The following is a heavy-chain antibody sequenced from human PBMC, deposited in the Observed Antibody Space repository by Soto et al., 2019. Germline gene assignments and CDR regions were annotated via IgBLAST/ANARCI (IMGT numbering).Heavy chain of an antibody. CDR2: TNPNSGNT. J-gene: IGHJ3*02. CDR1: GYTFASYD. Sequence: GASVKVSCKASGYTFASYDINWVRQATGQGLEWMGWTNPNSGNTGYAQKFQGRVTMTRNTSISTAYMELSSLRSEDTAVYYCALTVQLERHHDAFDIWGQGTMVTVSS. D-gene: IGHD1-1*01. CDR3: ALTVQLERHHDAFDI. V-gene: IGHV1-8*01.